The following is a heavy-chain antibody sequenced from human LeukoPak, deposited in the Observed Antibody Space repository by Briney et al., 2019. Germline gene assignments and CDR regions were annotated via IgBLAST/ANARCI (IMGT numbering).Heavy chain of an antibody. CDR3: ARSLWPEDS. CDR1: GFTFTDYY. V-gene: IGHV3-7*01. J-gene: IGHJ4*02. D-gene: IGHD1-14*01. CDR2: INQDGSTK. Sequence: GGTLRLSCAASGFTFTDYYISWVRQAPGKGLEWVASINQDGSTKIYIDSVKGRFTIPRDNAKKSVYLQMDSLTAEDTAVYYCARSLWPEDSWGQGTQVTVSS.